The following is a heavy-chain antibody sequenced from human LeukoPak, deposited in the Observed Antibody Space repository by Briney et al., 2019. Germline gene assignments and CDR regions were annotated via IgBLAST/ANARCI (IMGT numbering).Heavy chain of an antibody. V-gene: IGHV4-59*08. J-gene: IGHJ4*02. Sequence: ETLSLTCTVSGGSISGYYWSWIRQPPGKGLEWIGYIYYSGSTNYNPSLKSRVTISVDTSKNQFSLKLSSVTAADTAVYYCARLRANWGTFDYWGQGTLVTVSS. CDR2: IYYSGST. CDR3: ARLRANWGTFDY. CDR1: GGSISGYY. D-gene: IGHD7-27*01.